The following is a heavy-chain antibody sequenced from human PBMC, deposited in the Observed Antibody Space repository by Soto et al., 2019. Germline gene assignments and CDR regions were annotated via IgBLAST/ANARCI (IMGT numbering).Heavy chain of an antibody. CDR3: SRVPDR. Sequence: QLQLQESGSGLVKPSQTLFLTCAVSGGSMSSGGYSWSCIRQPQGKGLEWLGYIYHSGRTYYNPSLKSRVTISVDRSKNQFSLKLSSVTAAYTAVYYCSRVPDRWGQGTLVTVSS. J-gene: IGHJ5*02. CDR1: GGSMSSGGYS. CDR2: IYHSGRT. V-gene: IGHV4-30-2*01. D-gene: IGHD2-2*01.